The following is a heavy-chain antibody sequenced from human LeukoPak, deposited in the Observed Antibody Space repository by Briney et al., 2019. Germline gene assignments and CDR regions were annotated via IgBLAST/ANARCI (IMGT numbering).Heavy chain of an antibody. D-gene: IGHD3-22*01. V-gene: IGHV3-21*01. CDR3: AREGWYYDSSGNYYYMDV. CDR1: GFTFSSYS. J-gene: IGHJ6*03. Sequence: GGSLRLTCAASGFTFSSYSMNWVRQAPGKGLEWVSSISSSSSYIYYADSVKSRFTISRDNAKNSLYLQMNSLRAEDTAVYYCAREGWYYDSSGNYYYMDVWGKGTTVTVSS. CDR2: ISSSSSYI.